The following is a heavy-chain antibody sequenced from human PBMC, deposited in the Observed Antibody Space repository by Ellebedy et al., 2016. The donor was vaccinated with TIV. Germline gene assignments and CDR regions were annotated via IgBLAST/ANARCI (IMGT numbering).Heavy chain of an antibody. D-gene: IGHD2-21*01. V-gene: IGHV3-23*01. J-gene: IGHJ4*02. CDR1: VFTFSDHA. Sequence: GESLKISXAASVFTFSDHAMSWVRQAPGKGLEWVSAINADGGRTYYADSVNGRFTMSRDNSKNTLYLQMDSLRVEDTAVYYCATHRPGNPHDCWGQGTLVTVSS. CDR3: ATHRPGNPHDC. CDR2: INADGGRT.